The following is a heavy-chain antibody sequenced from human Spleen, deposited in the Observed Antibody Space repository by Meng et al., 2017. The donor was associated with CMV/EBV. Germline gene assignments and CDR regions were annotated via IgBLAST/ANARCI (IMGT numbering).Heavy chain of an antibody. V-gene: IGHV4-30-4*01. CDR3: ARDRKHYGERGWFDP. CDR1: GGSISSGDYY. D-gene: IGHD4-17*01. Sequence: QGQLQASGPGLWHPSQTLSLTCTGSGGSISSGDYYWSWIRQPPGKGLEWIGYIYYSGSTYSNASLKSRVTISIDRSKNQFSLKLSSVTAADTAVYYCARDRKHYGERGWFDPWGQGTLVTVSS. CDR2: IYYSGST. J-gene: IGHJ5*02.